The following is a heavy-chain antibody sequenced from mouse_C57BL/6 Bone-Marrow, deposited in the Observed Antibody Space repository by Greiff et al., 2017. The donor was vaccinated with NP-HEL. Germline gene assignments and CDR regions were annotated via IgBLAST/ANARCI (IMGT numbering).Heavy chain of an antibody. CDR1: GYTFTSYW. V-gene: IGHV1-82*01. CDR3: ARYYYDYDPFAY. CDR2: IYPGDGDT. J-gene: IGHJ3*01. D-gene: IGHD2-4*01. Sequence: QVHVKQPGAELVKPGASVKLSCKASGYTFTSYWMHWVKQRPGKGLEWIGRIYPGDGDTNYNGKFKGKATLTADKSSSTAYMQLSSLTSEDSAVYFCARYYYDYDPFAYWGQGTLVTVSA.